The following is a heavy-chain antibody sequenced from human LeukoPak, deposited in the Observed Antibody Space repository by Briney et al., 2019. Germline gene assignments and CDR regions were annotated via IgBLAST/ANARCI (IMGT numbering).Heavy chain of an antibody. J-gene: IGHJ4*02. V-gene: IGHV3-7*01. CDR1: GFTFSNYW. Sequence: PGGSLRLSCAASGFTFSNYWMNWVRQAPGKGLEWVANIKQDGSEIFYVDSVKGRFTISRDNAKNSLYLQMNSLRVEGTAVYYCAGGGDSKSYFGYFDYWAQGTLVTVSS. CDR2: IKQDGSEI. D-gene: IGHD1-26*01. CDR3: AGGGDSKSYFGYFDY.